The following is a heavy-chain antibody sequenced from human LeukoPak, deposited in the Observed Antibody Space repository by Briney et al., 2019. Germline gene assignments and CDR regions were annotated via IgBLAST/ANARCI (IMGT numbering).Heavy chain of an antibody. V-gene: IGHV3-53*01. D-gene: IGHD2-15*01. CDR2: IYSGGST. CDR3: ARGYCNGGSCYYFDY. J-gene: IGHJ4*02. CDR1: GFTVSSNY. Sequence: PGGSLRLSCAASGFTVSSNYMSWVRQAPGKGLEWVSVIYSGGSTYYADSVKGRFTISRDNSKNTLYLQMNSLRAEDTAVYYCARGYCNGGSCYYFDYWGQGTLVTVSS.